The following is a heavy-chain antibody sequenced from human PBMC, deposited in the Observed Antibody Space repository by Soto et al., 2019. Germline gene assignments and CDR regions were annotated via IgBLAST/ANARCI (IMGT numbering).Heavy chain of an antibody. Sequence: GWSLRLSCAASGFTFSSYGMHWVRQAPGKGLEWVAVISYDGSNKYYADSVKGRFTISRDNSKNTLYLQMNSLRAEDTAVYYCARTSSSSWYAFDIWGQGTMVTVSS. J-gene: IGHJ3*02. CDR1: GFTFSSYG. CDR2: ISYDGSNK. CDR3: ARTSSSSWYAFDI. V-gene: IGHV3-30*03. D-gene: IGHD6-13*01.